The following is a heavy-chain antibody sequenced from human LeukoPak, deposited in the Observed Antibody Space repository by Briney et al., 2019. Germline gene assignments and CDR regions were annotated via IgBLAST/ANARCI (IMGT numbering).Heavy chain of an antibody. CDR1: GGSISSGDYY. CDR2: IYYSGDT. J-gene: IGHJ4*02. D-gene: IGHD5-18*01. Sequence: SETLSLTCTVSGGSISSGDYYWSWIRQHPGKGLEWIGYIYYSGDTYYNPSLKSRVTISVDTSKNQLSLKLSSVTAADTAVYYCARAPRDTNSWYYFDYWSQGTLVSVSS. CDR3: ARAPRDTNSWYYFDY. V-gene: IGHV4-31*02.